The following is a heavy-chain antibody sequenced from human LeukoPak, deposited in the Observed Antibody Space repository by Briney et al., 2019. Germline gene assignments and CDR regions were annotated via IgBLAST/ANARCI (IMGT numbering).Heavy chain of an antibody. CDR3: AKASELGRGYFDY. Sequence: GGSLRLSCAASGFTFSDYAMNWVRQAPGKGLEWVSVISGSGGSTYYADSVKGRFTISRDNSKNTLYLQMNSLRAEDTAVYYCAKASELGRGYFDYWGQGTLVTVSS. J-gene: IGHJ4*02. CDR1: GFTFSDYA. D-gene: IGHD7-27*01. CDR2: ISGSGGST. V-gene: IGHV3-23*01.